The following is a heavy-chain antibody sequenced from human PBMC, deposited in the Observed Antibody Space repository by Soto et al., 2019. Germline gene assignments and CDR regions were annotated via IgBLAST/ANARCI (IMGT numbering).Heavy chain of an antibody. Sequence: ESLRLSCVASGFTFTTYWMSWVRQAPGKGLQWVANIRQDGGAQYYVDSVKGRFTISRDNAKNSVYLQMDSLRVEDTAVYYCVRGGHGSGSYLGSSWGQGILVTVSS. V-gene: IGHV3-7*03. CDR1: GFTFTTYW. CDR2: IRQDGGAQ. D-gene: IGHD3-10*01. CDR3: VRGGHGSGSYLGSS. J-gene: IGHJ5*02.